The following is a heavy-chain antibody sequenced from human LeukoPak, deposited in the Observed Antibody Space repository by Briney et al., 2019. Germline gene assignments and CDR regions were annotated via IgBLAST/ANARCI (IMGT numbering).Heavy chain of an antibody. CDR2: IYYSGST. Sequence: SETLSLTCTVSGVSISSYYWSWIRQPPGKGLEWIGYIYYSGSTNYNPSLKSRVTISVDTSKNQFSLKLSSVTAADTAVYYCARGDYTDEYYFDYWGQGTLVTVSS. J-gene: IGHJ4*02. CDR3: ARGDYTDEYYFDY. CDR1: GVSISSYY. D-gene: IGHD4-11*01. V-gene: IGHV4-59*01.